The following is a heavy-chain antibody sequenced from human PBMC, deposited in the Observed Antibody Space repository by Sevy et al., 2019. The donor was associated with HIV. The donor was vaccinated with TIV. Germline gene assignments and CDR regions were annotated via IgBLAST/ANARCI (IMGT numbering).Heavy chain of an antibody. CDR2: IWYDGTKQ. Sequence: GGSLRLSCSASGFTFNTYTMNWVRQAPGKGLEWVAVIWYDGTKQYYADSVKGRVTISRDNSKNTMYLHMNALRAEDTAVYYCARGPDTEISLENVLRSFEWVFRGKSFDYWGQGTLVTVSS. CDR1: GFTFNTYT. J-gene: IGHJ4*02. CDR3: ARGPDTEISLENVLRSFEWVFRGKSFDY. V-gene: IGHV3-30*04. D-gene: IGHD3-3*01.